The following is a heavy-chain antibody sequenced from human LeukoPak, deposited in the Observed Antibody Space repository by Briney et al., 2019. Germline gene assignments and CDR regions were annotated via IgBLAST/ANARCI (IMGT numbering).Heavy chain of an antibody. D-gene: IGHD1-26*01. Sequence: SETLSLTCSVSGGFNTHYYWSWIRQPPGKGLEYIGYIYDTGSTNYNPSLKGRVTISVDLSKSQFSLKLTSVTAADTAVYYFSRGSYHTGDAYDIWSQGTMVTVSS. V-gene: IGHV4-59*01. CDR3: SRGSYHTGDAYDI. CDR2: IYDTGST. CDR1: GGFNTHYY. J-gene: IGHJ3*02.